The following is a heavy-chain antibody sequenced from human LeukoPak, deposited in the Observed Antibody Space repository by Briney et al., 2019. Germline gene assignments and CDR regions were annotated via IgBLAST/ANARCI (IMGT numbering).Heavy chain of an antibody. D-gene: IGHD3-3*01. J-gene: IGHJ4*02. CDR2: INPNSGGT. CDR3: ARGSLYYDFWSGYYLFDY. CDR1: GYTFTGYY. V-gene: IGHV1-2*02. Sequence: SVKVSCKASGYTFTGYYMHWVRQAPGQGLEWMGWINPNSGGTNYAQKFQGRVTMTRDTSISTAYMELSRLRSDGTAVYYCARGSLYYDFWSGYYLFDYWGQGTLVTVSS.